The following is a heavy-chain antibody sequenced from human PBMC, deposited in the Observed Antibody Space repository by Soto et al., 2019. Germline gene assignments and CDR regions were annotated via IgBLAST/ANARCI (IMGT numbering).Heavy chain of an antibody. CDR2: IYYIGIS. CDR1: DGSITNYY. CDR3: ARGYSKGLLPHFDY. V-gene: IGHV4-59*01. J-gene: IGHJ4*02. Sequence: PSETLSLTCTVSDGSITNYYWSWIRQPPGKGLEWIGYIYYIGISNYNPSLKSRVTMSLDTSKKQFSLRLSSVTTADTAVYFCARGYSKGLLPHFDYWGQGILVTVSS. D-gene: IGHD4-4*01.